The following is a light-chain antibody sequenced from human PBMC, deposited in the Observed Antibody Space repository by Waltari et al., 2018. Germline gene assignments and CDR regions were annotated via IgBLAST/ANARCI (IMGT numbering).Light chain of an antibody. J-gene: IGLJ6*01. CDR1: SSNIGSNT. CDR2: SNK. Sequence: QSVLTQPPSASGTPGQRVTISCSGSSSNIGSNTVNWYQQLPGTAPQLLIYSNKQRPSGVPDRFSGSKSGTSASLAISGLQSEDEADYYCAAWDDSLNGNVFGSGTKVTVL. V-gene: IGLV1-44*01. CDR3: AAWDDSLNGNV.